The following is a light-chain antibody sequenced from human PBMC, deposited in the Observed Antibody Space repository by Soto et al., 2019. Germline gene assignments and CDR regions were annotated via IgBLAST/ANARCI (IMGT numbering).Light chain of an antibody. V-gene: IGKV3-20*01. Sequence: EIVLTQSPGTLSLSPGERATLSCRASQSVNSNYLAWYQQKPGQSPRVLIYGASSRATGIPDRFSGSGSGTDFTLTISRLEPEDFAVSYCQQYDNSFRTFGQGTKVEIK. J-gene: IGKJ1*01. CDR3: QQYDNSFRT. CDR2: GAS. CDR1: QSVNSNY.